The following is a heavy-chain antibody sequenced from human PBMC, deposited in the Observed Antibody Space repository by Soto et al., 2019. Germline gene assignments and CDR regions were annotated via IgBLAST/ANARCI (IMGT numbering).Heavy chain of an antibody. J-gene: IGHJ6*02. CDR3: ARESRKFGSSGVLDV. Sequence: SQTLSLTCTVSGASLSSGDYYWTWIRQPPGRRLEWIGSPYYSGSTNYNPSLKSRVTISVDTSENQFSLNLSSVTAADTAVYFCARESRKFGSSGVLDVWGQGTTVTVS. CDR2: PYYSGST. D-gene: IGHD3-10*01. CDR1: GASLSSGDYY. V-gene: IGHV4-61*08.